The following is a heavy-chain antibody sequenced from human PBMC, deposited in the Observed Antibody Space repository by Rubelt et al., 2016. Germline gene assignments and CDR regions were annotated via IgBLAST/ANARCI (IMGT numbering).Heavy chain of an antibody. CDR3: STADSSSWYDATDT. V-gene: IGHV1-24*01. CDR1: GDTLSVFS. Sequence: QVQLVQSGAVLKKPGASVKGSCKVSGDTLSVFSIHWVRQAPGKGLEWMGGFDGEDGETVYRQNFQGRSSMTEENSTETAYMELSRLTSADTAVYYCSTADSSSWYDATDTWGQGTMVTVSS. J-gene: IGHJ3*02. D-gene: IGHD6-13*01. CDR2: FDGEDGET.